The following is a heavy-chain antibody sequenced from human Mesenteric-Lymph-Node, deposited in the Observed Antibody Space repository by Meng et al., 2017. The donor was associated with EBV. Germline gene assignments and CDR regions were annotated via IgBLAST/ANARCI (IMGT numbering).Heavy chain of an antibody. CDR2: ISGSGGTT. V-gene: IGHV3-23*04. J-gene: IGHJ4*02. CDR3: AKGAGGYVDY. D-gene: IGHD1-1*01. CDR1: GFTFSSYG. Sequence: LGAAGGGLVPPGGSLSLSCAASGFTFSSYGMNWVRQAPGKGLEWVSTISGSGGTTYYADSVKGRFTISRDNSKNTLYLQMNSLRDEDTAVCYCAKGAGGYVDYWGQGTLVTVSS.